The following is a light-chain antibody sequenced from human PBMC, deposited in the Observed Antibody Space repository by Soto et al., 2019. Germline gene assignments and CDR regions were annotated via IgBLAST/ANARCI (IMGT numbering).Light chain of an antibody. Sequence: QSALTQHASVSGSPGQSITISCTGTSSDVGGYNYVSWYQQHPGKAPKLMIYDVTNRPSGVSNRFSGSKSGNTASLTISGLQAEDEADYYCSSYTSSRTPLVFGGGTKLTVL. J-gene: IGLJ3*02. CDR1: SSDVGGYNY. CDR3: SSYTSSRTPLV. V-gene: IGLV2-14*01. CDR2: DVT.